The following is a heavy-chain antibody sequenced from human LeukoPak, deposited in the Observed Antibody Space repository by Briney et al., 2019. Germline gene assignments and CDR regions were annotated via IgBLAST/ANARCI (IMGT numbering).Heavy chain of an antibody. Sequence: GGSLRLSCAASGFTFSDHNMNWVRQAPGKGLEWVASISVGSSYIFHADSVKGRFTISRDNAKNSLYLQMNSLRAEDTAVYYCAKDYDYGDYAVDYWGQGTLVTVSS. CDR3: AKDYDYGDYAVDY. V-gene: IGHV3-21*01. D-gene: IGHD4-17*01. CDR2: ISVGSSYI. J-gene: IGHJ4*02. CDR1: GFTFSDHN.